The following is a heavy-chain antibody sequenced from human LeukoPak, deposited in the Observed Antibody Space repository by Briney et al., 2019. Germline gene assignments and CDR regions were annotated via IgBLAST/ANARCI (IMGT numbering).Heavy chain of an antibody. D-gene: IGHD4-11*01. Sequence: SETLSLTCIGSSDSVNTYYCSWIRQPPGKGLEWIGYIYYGGSTKYNPSLKSRVTISVDTSKNQFSLKLTSVTAADTAVYYCAISNTVRRPFFDPWGPGTLVTVCS. V-gene: IGHV4-59*02. CDR3: AISNTVRRPFFDP. CDR1: SDSVNTYY. J-gene: IGHJ5*02. CDR2: IYYGGST.